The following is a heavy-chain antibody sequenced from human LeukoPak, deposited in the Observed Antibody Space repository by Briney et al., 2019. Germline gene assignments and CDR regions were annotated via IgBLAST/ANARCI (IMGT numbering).Heavy chain of an antibody. CDR1: GGSFSGYH. CDR2: INHSGST. D-gene: IGHD2-2*01. V-gene: IGHV4-34*01. J-gene: IGHJ4*02. Sequence: ASETLSLTCAVYGGSFSGYHWSWIRQPPGKGLEWIGEINHSGSTNYNPSLKSRVTISVDTSKNQFSLKLSSVTAADTAVYYCAKGLGYCSSTSCPHFDYWGQGTLVTVSS. CDR3: AKGLGYCSSTSCPHFDY.